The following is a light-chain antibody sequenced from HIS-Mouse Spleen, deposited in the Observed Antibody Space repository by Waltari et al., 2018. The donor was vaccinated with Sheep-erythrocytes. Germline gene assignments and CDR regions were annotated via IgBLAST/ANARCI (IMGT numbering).Light chain of an antibody. Sequence: DVVRTQSPLSLLVTLGQPASISCRSSQSLVYSAGNTNMNWFQQKPGQSPRRLIYKVSARNTGVADRDSGSGSGTDFALKISMVEAEDVGVYYCMQDTHGPQYTFGQGTKLEIK. CDR3: MQDTHGPQYT. CDR1: QSLVYSAGNTN. CDR2: KVS. J-gene: IGKJ2*01. V-gene: IGKV2-30*01.